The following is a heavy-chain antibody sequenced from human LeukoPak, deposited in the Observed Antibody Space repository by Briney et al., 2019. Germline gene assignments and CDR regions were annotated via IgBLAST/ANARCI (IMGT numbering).Heavy chain of an antibody. CDR2: MYSRGDT. D-gene: IGHD6-13*01. J-gene: IGHJ5*02. Sequence: GSLRLSCAASGFTVSDNYMSWVRQAPGKGLEWVSVMYSRGDTYYANSVKGRFTFSRDISKNTLYLQMNGLRIEDTAMYYCARDAPQVPAAGVLASWGQGTLVIVSS. V-gene: IGHV3-53*01. CDR1: GFTVSDNY. CDR3: ARDAPQVPAAGVLAS.